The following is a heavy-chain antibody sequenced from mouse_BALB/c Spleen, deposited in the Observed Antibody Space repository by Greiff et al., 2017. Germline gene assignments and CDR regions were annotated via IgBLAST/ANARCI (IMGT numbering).Heavy chain of an antibody. CDR1: GFTFSSYA. D-gene: IGHD2-4*01. J-gene: IGHJ4*01. CDR3: ARRGFYYDYDGYAMDY. CDR2: ISSGGST. V-gene: IGHV5-6-5*01. Sequence: EVKLVESGGGLVKPGGSLKLSCAASGFTFSSYAMSWVRQTPEKRLEWVASISSGGSTYYPDSVKGRFTISRDNARNILYLQMSSLRSEDTAMYYCARRGFYYDYDGYAMDYWGQGTSVTVSS.